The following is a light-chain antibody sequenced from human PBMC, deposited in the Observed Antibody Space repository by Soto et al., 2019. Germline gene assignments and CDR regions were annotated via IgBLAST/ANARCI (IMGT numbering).Light chain of an antibody. J-gene: IGKJ1*01. CDR3: QQSYSSPPT. V-gene: IGKV1-39*01. CDR1: QSISNH. Sequence: DIHMTQSPSSLSASVGDRVTITCRASQSISNHLNWYQQKPGKAPKLLIFAASSLQSGVPSRFSGSRSGPDFTLTISSLQPEDFATYYCQQSYSSPPTFGQGTKVDIK. CDR2: AAS.